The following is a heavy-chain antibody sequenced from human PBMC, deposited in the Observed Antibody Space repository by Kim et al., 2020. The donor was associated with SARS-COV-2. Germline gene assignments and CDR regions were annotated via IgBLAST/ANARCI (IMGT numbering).Heavy chain of an antibody. D-gene: IGHD3-22*01. CDR2: IYHSGST. CDR3: ARGVCYDSCYFDS. CDR1: GGSISSSNW. V-gene: IGHV4-4*02. J-gene: IGHJ4*02. Sequence: SETLSLTCAVSGGSISSSNWWSWVRQPPGKGLEWFGEIYHSGSTNYNPSLKSRVTISVDKSKNHFSLPLRSVTAAATTVYYCARGVCYDSCYFDSWGPGT.